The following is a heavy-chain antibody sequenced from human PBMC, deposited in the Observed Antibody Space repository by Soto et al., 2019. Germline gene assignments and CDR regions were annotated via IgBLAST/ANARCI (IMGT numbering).Heavy chain of an antibody. CDR3: ARVAYYYDSSGSFH. CDR2: ISPSSSSI. CDR1: GFTFSSYS. J-gene: IGHJ4*02. D-gene: IGHD3-22*01. V-gene: IGHV3-48*01. Sequence: EVHLVESGGGLVQPGGSLRLSCAASGFTFSSYSMHWVRQAPGKGLEWVSYISPSSSSIYYADSVKGRFTISRDNAKNSLYLPMNSLRAEDTAVYYCARVAYYYDSSGSFHWGPGPLVTVSS.